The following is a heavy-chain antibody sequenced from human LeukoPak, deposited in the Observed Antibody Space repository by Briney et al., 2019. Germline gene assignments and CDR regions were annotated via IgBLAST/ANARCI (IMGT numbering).Heavy chain of an antibody. D-gene: IGHD2-2*02. V-gene: IGHV4-34*01. Sequence: SETLSLTCAVYGGSFSGYYWSWIRQPPGKGLEWIGEINHSGSTNYNPSLKSRVTISVDTSKNQFSLKRSSVTAADTAVYYCAREREDIVVVPAAIRRDWFDPWGQGTLVTVSS. J-gene: IGHJ5*02. CDR1: GGSFSGYY. CDR2: INHSGST. CDR3: AREREDIVVVPAAIRRDWFDP.